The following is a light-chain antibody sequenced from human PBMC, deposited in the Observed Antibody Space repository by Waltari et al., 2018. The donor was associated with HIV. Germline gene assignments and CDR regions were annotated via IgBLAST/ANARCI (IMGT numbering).Light chain of an antibody. Sequence: QSALTQPASVSGSPGQSITISCTGTSSDVGTYNLVSWYQQPPGEAPKLMIYEVSNRPSGVSNRFSGSKSGNTASLTISGLQAEDEADYYCSSYTSISTVIFGGGTKLTVL. CDR3: SSYTSISTVI. CDR2: EVS. J-gene: IGLJ2*01. CDR1: SSDVGTYNL. V-gene: IGLV2-14*02.